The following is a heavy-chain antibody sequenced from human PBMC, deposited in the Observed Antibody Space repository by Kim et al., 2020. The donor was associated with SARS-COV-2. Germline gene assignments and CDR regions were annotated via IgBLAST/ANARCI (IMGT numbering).Heavy chain of an antibody. CDR1: GGTFSSYA. D-gene: IGHD3-9*01. CDR2: IIPIFGTA. Sequence: SVKVSCKASGGTFSSYAISWVRQAPGQGLEWMGGIIPIFGTANYAQKFQGRVTITADESTSTAYMELSSLRSEDTAVYYCAREGSYYDILTGYYQYYFDYWGQGTLVTVSS. J-gene: IGHJ4*02. V-gene: IGHV1-69*13. CDR3: AREGSYYDILTGYYQYYFDY.